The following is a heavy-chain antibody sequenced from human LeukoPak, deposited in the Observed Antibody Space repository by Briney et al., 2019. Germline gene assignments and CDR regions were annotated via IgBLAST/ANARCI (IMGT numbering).Heavy chain of an antibody. J-gene: IGHJ4*02. CDR3: AREGVAAAGKLDC. CDR1: GGSIGSYY. V-gene: IGHV4-59*01. D-gene: IGHD6-13*01. Sequence: PSETLSLTCTVSGGSIGSYYWSWIRQPPGKGLEWIGYIYYSGSTNYNPSLKSRVTISLDTSKNQFSMNLISVTAADTAVYYCAREGVAAAGKLDCWGQGTLVTVSS. CDR2: IYYSGST.